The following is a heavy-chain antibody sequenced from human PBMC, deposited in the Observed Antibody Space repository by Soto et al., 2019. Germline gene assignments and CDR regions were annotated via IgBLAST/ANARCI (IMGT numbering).Heavy chain of an antibody. CDR2: IYYSGST. Sequence: PSETLPLTCAVSGGSSISGGYCWSWIRQHPGKGLEWIGYIYYSGSTYYNPSLKSRVTISVDTSKNQFSLKLSSVTAADTAVYYCASDSYGSLGLDYWGQGTLVTVSS. D-gene: IGHD5-18*01. V-gene: IGHV4-31*11. CDR1: GGSSISGGYC. J-gene: IGHJ4*02. CDR3: ASDSYGSLGLDY.